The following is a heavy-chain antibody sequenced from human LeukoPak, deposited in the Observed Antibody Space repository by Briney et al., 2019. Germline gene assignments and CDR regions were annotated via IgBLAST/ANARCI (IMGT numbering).Heavy chain of an antibody. CDR2: ITDDATT. CDR3: VRDRVGPDY. D-gene: IGHD1-26*01. CDR1: GFTFSSYW. Sequence: GGSLRLSCVASGFTFSSYWMHWVRQAPGTGLVWVSRITDDATTTYADSVKGRFTISRDNAKNILYLQMNSLRAEDTAVYYCVRDRVGPDYWGQGTLVTVSS. J-gene: IGHJ4*02. V-gene: IGHV3-74*03.